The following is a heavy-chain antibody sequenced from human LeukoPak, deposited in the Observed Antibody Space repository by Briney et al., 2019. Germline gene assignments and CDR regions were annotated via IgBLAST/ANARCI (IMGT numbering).Heavy chain of an antibody. J-gene: IGHJ4*02. Sequence: ASVKVSCKTSGYTFSDYYMHWVRQAPGQGLEWMGIINPSGGTTNYAQRFQGRVTMTRDTSTSTVYMDLRSLRSEDTAVYYCARAPVSDYWGQGTLVTVSS. CDR3: ARAPVSDY. V-gene: IGHV1-46*01. CDR2: INPSGGTT. CDR1: GYTFSDYY.